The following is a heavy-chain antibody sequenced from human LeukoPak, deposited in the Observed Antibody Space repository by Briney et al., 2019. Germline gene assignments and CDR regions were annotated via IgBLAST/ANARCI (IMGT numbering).Heavy chain of an antibody. CDR3: AKGHSWELFDY. CDR1: GITFSSYG. D-gene: IGHD3-10*01. V-gene: IGHV3-23*01. CDR2: ISGSGGST. Sequence: GGTLRLSCAASGITFSSYGMSWVRQAPGKGLEWVSAISGSGGSTYYADSVKGRFTISRDNSKNTLYLQMNSLRAEDTAVYYCAKGHSWELFDYWGQGTLVTVSS. J-gene: IGHJ4*02.